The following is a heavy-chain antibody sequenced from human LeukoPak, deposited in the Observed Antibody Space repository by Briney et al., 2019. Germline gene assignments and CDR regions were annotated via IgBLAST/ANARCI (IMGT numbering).Heavy chain of an antibody. CDR1: GFTFSSYW. V-gene: IGHV3-7*01. CDR3: ARESYDFWSGNVDY. CDR2: IKQDGSEK. D-gene: IGHD3-3*01. J-gene: IGHJ4*02. Sequence: GGSLRLSCAASGFTFSSYWMSWVRQAPGKGLEWVANIKQDGSEKYYVDSVKGRFTISRDNAKNSLYLQMNSLRAEDTAVYHCARESYDFWSGNVDYWGQGTLVTVSS.